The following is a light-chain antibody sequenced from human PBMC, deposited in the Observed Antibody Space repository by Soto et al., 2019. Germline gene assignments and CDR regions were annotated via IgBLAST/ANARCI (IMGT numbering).Light chain of an antibody. V-gene: IGKV3-20*01. CDR3: QQYGSAPYT. CDR1: QSVSSNY. J-gene: IGKJ2*01. CDR2: GAS. Sequence: EIVLTQSPGTLSLSPGERATLSCRASQSVSSNYFAWFQQSPGQAPRLLIYGASSRATGIPDRFSGSESGTDFTLTISRLEPEDCAVYYCQQYGSAPYTFGQGTKLEIK.